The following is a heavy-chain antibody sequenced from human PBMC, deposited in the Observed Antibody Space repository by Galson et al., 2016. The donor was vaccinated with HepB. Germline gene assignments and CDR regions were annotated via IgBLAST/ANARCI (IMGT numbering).Heavy chain of an antibody. V-gene: IGHV5-51*01. CDR2: ISPSDSDS. J-gene: IGHJ2*01. CDR1: GYSFTKYW. CDR3: ARRDDAYWYFDL. Sequence: QSGAEVKKPGESLRISCKGSGYSFTKYWIGRVRQMPGKGLEWMGAISPSDSDSTYSPSFRGQVTISADKSITTAYLQWSSLKASDSAIYYCARRDDAYWYFDLWGRGTLVTVSS.